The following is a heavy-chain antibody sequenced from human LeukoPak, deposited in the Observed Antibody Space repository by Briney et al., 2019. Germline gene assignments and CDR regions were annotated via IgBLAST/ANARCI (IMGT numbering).Heavy chain of an antibody. V-gene: IGHV3-48*04. J-gene: IGHJ4*02. CDR1: GFSFSRYV. CDR2: IRSSHSTT. D-gene: IGHD3-22*01. Sequence: GGSLRLSCAASGFSFSRYVRKWVRQAPGKGLELLSYIRSSHSTTYYADSVKGRFTISRDNAKNSLYLQMDSLRVEDTAVYYCAKRADSSAHSFDYWGQGPLVTVSS. CDR3: AKRADSSAHSFDY.